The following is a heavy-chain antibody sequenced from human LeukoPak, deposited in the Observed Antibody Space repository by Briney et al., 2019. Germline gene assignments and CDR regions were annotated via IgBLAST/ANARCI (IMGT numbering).Heavy chain of an antibody. J-gene: IGHJ4*02. V-gene: IGHV3-23*01. CDR3: ASHHSTGKNDY. CDR2: ISGSGGNT. CDR1: GFTLSSYG. Sequence: PGGTLRLSCAASGFTLSSYGMSWVRQAPGKGLEWVSGISGSGGNTYYADSVKGRFTISRDNAKNSLYLQMNSLRAEDTAVYYCASHHSTGKNDYWGQGILVTVSS. D-gene: IGHD2/OR15-2a*01.